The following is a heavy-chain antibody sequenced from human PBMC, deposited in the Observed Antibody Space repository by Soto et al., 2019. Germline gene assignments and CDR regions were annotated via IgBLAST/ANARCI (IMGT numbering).Heavy chain of an antibody. Sequence: ASVKVSCKASGYTFTNYYMHWVRQAPGQGLEWLGIINPSVGSTMYAQKFQGRVTMTADESTSTAYMELSSLRSEDTAVYYCARLDIGYCSSTSCHLTDYGMDVWGQGTTVTVSS. V-gene: IGHV1-46*01. CDR1: GYTFTNYY. CDR2: INPSVGST. D-gene: IGHD2-2*01. CDR3: ARLDIGYCSSTSCHLTDYGMDV. J-gene: IGHJ6*02.